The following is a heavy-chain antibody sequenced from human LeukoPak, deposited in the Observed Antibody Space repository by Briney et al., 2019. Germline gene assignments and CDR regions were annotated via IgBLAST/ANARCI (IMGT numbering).Heavy chain of an antibody. CDR2: ISWNSGSI. D-gene: IGHD3-3*01. J-gene: IGHJ4*02. V-gene: IGHV3-9*01. CDR1: GFTFDDYA. CDR3: ARASSTSCYDFWSGYCPFDS. Sequence: GGSLRLSCAASGFTFDDYAMHWVRQAPGKGLEWVSGISWNSGSIGYADSVKGRFTISRDNAKNSLYLQMNSLRDEDTAVYYCARASSTSCYDFWSGYCPFDSWGQGTLVTVSS.